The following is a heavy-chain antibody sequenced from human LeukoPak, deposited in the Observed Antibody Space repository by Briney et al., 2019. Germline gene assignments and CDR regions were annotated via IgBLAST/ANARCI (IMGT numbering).Heavy chain of an antibody. J-gene: IGHJ4*02. D-gene: IGHD5-12*01. CDR2: IYTSGST. Sequence: SETLSLTCTVSGGSISSYYWSWIRQPPGKGLEWIGYIYTSGSTNYNPSLKSRVTISVDTSKNQFSLKLSSVTAVDTAVYYCARRGGGYDSYYFGYWGQGTLVTVSS. CDR3: ARRGGGYDSYYFGY. V-gene: IGHV4-4*09. CDR1: GGSISSYY.